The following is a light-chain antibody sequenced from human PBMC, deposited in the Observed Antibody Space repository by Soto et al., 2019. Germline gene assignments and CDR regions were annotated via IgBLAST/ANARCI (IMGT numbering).Light chain of an antibody. J-gene: IGLJ3*02. CDR1: SSDVGSYNR. Sequence: QSALTQPASVSGSPGQSITISCTGTSSDVGSYNRVSWYRQDPGKAPKIMIYDVSEWPSGISNRFSGSKSGDTASLTISGLQAEDEADYYCCSYAGRYTWVFGGGTKLTVL. CDR3: CSYAGRYTWV. V-gene: IGLV2-23*02. CDR2: DVS.